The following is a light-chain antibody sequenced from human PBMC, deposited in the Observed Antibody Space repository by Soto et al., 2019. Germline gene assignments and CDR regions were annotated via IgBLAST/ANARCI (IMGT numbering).Light chain of an antibody. J-gene: IGKJ1*01. CDR1: QDVYTF. V-gene: IGKV1-27*01. CDR2: DAS. Sequence: VQMTQSPSSLSASVGDRVTITCRASQDVYTFLAWYRQRPGRAPEPLIYDASTLQAGVPSRFSGDGFGTHFILTISSLQPEDVATYYCQHYNKAPWTFGQGTKV. CDR3: QHYNKAPWT.